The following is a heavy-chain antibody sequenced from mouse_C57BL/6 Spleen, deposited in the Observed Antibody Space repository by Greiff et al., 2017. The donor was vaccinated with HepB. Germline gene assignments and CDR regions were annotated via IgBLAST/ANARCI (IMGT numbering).Heavy chain of an antibody. CDR3: TRFYYSNYGGDY. J-gene: IGHJ2*01. CDR1: GYTFTDYE. D-gene: IGHD2-5*01. CDR2: IDPETGGT. V-gene: IGHV1-15*01. Sequence: VQLQESGAELVRPGASVTLSCKASGYTFTDYEMHWVKQTPVHGLEWIGAIDPETGGTAYNQKFKGKAILTADKSSSTAYMELRSLTSEDSAVYYCTRFYYSNYGGDYWGQGTTLTVSS.